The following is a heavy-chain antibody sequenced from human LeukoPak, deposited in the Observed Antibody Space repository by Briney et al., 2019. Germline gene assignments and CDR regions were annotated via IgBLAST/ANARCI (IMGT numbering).Heavy chain of an antibody. V-gene: IGHV4-4*07. J-gene: IGHJ5*02. CDR2: IYSSGST. D-gene: IGHD6-13*01. CDR3: ARDLFTSSWYRWFDP. Sequence: SETLSLTCTVSGGSITNYYWSWIRQPAGKGLEWIGRIYSSGSTNYNPSLKSRVTISEDTSKNQFSLKLTSVTAADTAVYYCARDLFTSSWYRWFDPWGQGTLVTVSS. CDR1: GGSITNYY.